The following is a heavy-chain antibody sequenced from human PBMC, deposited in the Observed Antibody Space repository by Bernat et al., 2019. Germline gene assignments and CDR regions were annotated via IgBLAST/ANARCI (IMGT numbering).Heavy chain of an antibody. V-gene: IGHV4-34*01. CDR2: INPSGST. Sequence: QVQLQQWGAGLLKPSETLSLTCAMYGGSFSDYCWSWIRQLWWIGEINPSGSTSYHPSLKSPVTISIDTPKNHFSLKLNSVTAADTAVYYCARAFEEWLVKRYWYFDLWGRGTLVTVSS. CDR3: ARAFEEWLVKRYWYFDL. D-gene: IGHD6-19*01. CDR1: GGSFSDYC. J-gene: IGHJ2*01.